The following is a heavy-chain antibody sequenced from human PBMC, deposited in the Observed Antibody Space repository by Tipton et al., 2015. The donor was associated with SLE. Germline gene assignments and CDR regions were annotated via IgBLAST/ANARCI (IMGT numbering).Heavy chain of an antibody. J-gene: IGHJ3*02. Sequence: TLSLTCTVSGGSISSHYWGWVRQPPGKGLGWIGSIYYSGSTYYNPSLKSRVTISVDTSKNQFSLKLSSVTAADTAVYYCARRRIPVIAVAGPNDAFDIWGQGTMVTVSS. CDR3: ARRRIPVIAVAGPNDAFDI. CDR1: GGSISSHY. CDR2: IYYSGST. V-gene: IGHV4-39*01. D-gene: IGHD6-19*01.